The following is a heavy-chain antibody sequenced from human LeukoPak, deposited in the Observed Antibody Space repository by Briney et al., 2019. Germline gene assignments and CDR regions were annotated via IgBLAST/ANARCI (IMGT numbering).Heavy chain of an antibody. J-gene: IGHJ5*02. CDR3: ARQVEKNYGDWFDP. V-gene: IGHV4-39*01. D-gene: IGHD3-16*01. CDR1: GGSVSSNTHH. CDR2: VYYLGST. Sequence: SETLSLTCTVSGGSVSSNTHHWGWIRQPPGKGLEWIGSVYYLGSTYYNPSLKSRATISVDTSKNHFSLKVRSVTAADTAVYYYARQVEKNYGDWFDPWGQGTLVTVSS.